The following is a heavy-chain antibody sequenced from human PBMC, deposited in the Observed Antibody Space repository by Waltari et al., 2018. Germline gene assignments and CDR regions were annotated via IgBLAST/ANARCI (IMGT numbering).Heavy chain of an antibody. J-gene: IGHJ6*02. CDR2: INHSGST. CDR1: GGSFSGYY. Sequence: QVQLQQWGAGLLKPSETLSLTCAVYGGSFSGYYWSWIRQPPGTGREWIGEINHSGSTNYNPSLKSRVTISVDTSKNQFSLKLSSVTAADTAVYYCARRPVGYCSSTSCYYYYGMDVWGQGTTVTVSS. V-gene: IGHV4-34*01. D-gene: IGHD2-2*01. CDR3: ARRPVGYCSSTSCYYYYGMDV.